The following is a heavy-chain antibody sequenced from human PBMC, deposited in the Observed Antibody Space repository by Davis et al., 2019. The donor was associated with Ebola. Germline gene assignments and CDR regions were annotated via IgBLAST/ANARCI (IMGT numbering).Heavy chain of an antibody. CDR2: ISAYNGNT. CDR1: GYTFTSYG. Sequence: ASVKVSCKASGYTFTSYGISWVRQAPGQGLEWMGWISAYNGNTNYAQKVQDRVTMTTDTSTSTAYMELRSLRSDDTAVYYCARNSGWNYFYYSMDVWGQGTPVTVSS. J-gene: IGHJ6*02. V-gene: IGHV1-18*01. D-gene: IGHD6-19*01. CDR3: ARNSGWNYFYYSMDV.